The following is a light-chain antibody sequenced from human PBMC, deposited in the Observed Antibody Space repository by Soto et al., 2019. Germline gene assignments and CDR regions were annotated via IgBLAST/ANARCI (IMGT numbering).Light chain of an antibody. J-gene: IGKJ1*01. CDR2: GAS. CDR1: QSFSSSY. V-gene: IGKV3-20*01. Sequence: EIVMTQSPGTLSLSPGERATLSCRASQSFSSSYLAWYQQKPGQAPRLLMYGASTRATGIPDRFSGSGSEADFTLTISRLEPEDFAVYYCQQYGSTPRTFGQGTKVDIK. CDR3: QQYGSTPRT.